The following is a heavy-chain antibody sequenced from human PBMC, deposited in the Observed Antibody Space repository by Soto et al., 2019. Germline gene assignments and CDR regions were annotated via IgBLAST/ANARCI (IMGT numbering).Heavy chain of an antibody. J-gene: IGHJ5*02. CDR2: IIPIFGTA. Sequence: HVQLVQSGAEVKKPGSSVKVSCKASGGTFSSYAISWVRHAPGQGLECMGGIIPIFGTANYAQKFQGRVTITADESTSTAYIELSSLRSEDTAVYYCARVGGSHLYNWFDPWGQGTLVTVSS. V-gene: IGHV1-69*01. CDR3: ARVGGSHLYNWFDP. CDR1: GGTFSSYA. D-gene: IGHD1-26*01.